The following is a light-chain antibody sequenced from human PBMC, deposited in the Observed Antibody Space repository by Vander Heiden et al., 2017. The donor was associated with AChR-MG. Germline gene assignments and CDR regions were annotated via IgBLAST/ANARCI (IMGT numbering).Light chain of an antibody. CDR3: QQYYSTPIT. J-gene: IGKJ3*01. CDR1: QCVLSSSSNKSY. Sequence: VITYTTHTLAVSPGQTGTNQCNTSQCVLSSSSNKSYLAWYQQKPGQPPKLLIYWASTRESGVPDRFSGSGSGTDFTLTISSLQAEDVAVYYCQQYYSTPITFGPGTKVDIK. V-gene: IGKV4-1*01. CDR2: WAS.